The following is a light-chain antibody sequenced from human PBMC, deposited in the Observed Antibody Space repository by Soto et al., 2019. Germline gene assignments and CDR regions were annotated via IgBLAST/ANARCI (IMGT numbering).Light chain of an antibody. J-gene: IGLJ2*01. CDR2: LEGSGSY. CDR3: ETGDSKTQRV. CDR1: SGHSSYI. Sequence: QSVLTQSSSASASLGSSVKLTCTLSSGHSSYIIAWHQQQPGKAPRYLMKLEGSGSYNKGSGVPDRFSGSSSGADRYLTISNLQSEDEADYYCETGDSKTQRVFGGGTKLTVL. V-gene: IGLV4-60*03.